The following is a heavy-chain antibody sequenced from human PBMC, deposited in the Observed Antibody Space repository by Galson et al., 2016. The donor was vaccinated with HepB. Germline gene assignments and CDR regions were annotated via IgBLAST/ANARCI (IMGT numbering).Heavy chain of an antibody. V-gene: IGHV1-8*01. Sequence: SVKVSCKASGYTFTTFGFTWVRQAPGQGLEWMGWVNPKSGNTALAQRFQGRLTMTTDTPTATASMELSGLTSDDTAIYYCARGLRQWLAQLDYWGQGSLVAVSS. D-gene: IGHD6-19*01. CDR1: GYTFTTFG. J-gene: IGHJ4*02. CDR2: VNPKSGNT. CDR3: ARGLRQWLAQLDY.